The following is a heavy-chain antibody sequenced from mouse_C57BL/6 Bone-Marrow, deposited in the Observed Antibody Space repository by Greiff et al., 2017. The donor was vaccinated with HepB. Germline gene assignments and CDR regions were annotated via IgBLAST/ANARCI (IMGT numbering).Heavy chain of an antibody. Sequence: EVKLMESGGGLVQPGGSLKLSCAASGFTFSDYYMYWVRQTPEKRLEWVAYISNGGGSTYYPDTVKGRFTISRDNAKNTLYLQMSRLKSEDTAMYYCARLLLPYWYFDVWGTGTTVTVSS. J-gene: IGHJ1*03. CDR3: ARLLLPYWYFDV. D-gene: IGHD1-1*01. V-gene: IGHV5-12*01. CDR1: GFTFSDYY. CDR2: ISNGGGST.